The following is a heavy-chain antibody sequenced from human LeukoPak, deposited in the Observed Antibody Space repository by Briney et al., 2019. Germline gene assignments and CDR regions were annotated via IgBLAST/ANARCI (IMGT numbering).Heavy chain of an antibody. D-gene: IGHD5-24*01. V-gene: IGHV3-48*04. J-gene: IGHJ4*02. CDR1: GFIFSSYS. Sequence: GGSLRLSCAAPGFIFSSYSMNWVRQTPGKGLEWVSYISGSGSTIYYADSVKGRFTISRDNAKNSLYLQMNSLRAEDTAVYYCARDSRDGYLFDYWGQGTLVTVSS. CDR3: ARDSRDGYLFDY. CDR2: ISGSGSTI.